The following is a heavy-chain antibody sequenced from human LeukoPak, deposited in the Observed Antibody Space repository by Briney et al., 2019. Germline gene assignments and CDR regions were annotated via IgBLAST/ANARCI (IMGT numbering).Heavy chain of an antibody. J-gene: IGHJ4*02. CDR1: GFTFSSYG. CDR3: ARDLRGQWLAYFDY. Sequence: PGGSLRLSCAASGFTFSSYGMHWVRQAPGKGLEWVAVIWYDGSNKYYADSVKGRFTISRDNSKNTLYLQMNSLIAEDTAVYYCARDLRGQWLAYFDYWGQGTLVTVSS. D-gene: IGHD6-19*01. CDR2: IWYDGSNK. V-gene: IGHV3-33*01.